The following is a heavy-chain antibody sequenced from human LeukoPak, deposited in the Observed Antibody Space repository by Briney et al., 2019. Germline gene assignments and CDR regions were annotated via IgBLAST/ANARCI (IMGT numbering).Heavy chain of an antibody. CDR1: VGSLSSGGYY. V-gene: IGHV4-30-2*01. CDR2: IYHSGST. Sequence: SQTLSLTCTVSVGSLSSGGYYWSWIRQPPGKGLEWIGYIYHSGSTYYNPSLKSRVTISVDRSKNQFSLKLSSVTAADTAVYYCARDGVEEAFDIWGQGTMVTVSS. CDR3: ARDGVEEAFDI. D-gene: IGHD2-8*01. J-gene: IGHJ3*02.